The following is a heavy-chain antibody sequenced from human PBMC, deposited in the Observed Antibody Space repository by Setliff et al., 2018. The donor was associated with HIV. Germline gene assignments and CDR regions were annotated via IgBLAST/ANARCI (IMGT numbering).Heavy chain of an antibody. V-gene: IGHV3-7*01. J-gene: IGHJ6*02. Sequence: GESLRLSCAASGFTFSSYWMSWVRQAPGKGLEWVANIKQDGSEKYYVDSVKGRFTISRDNAKNSLYLQMNNLRAEDTAVYYCAREGDSSGWVSGMDVWGQGTTVTVSS. CDR2: IKQDGSEK. CDR1: GFTFSSYW. CDR3: AREGDSSGWVSGMDV. D-gene: IGHD6-19*01.